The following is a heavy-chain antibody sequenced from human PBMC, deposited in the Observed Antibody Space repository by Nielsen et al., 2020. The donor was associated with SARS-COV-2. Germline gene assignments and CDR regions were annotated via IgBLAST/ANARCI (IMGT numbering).Heavy chain of an antibody. CDR1: GYTFTSYY. V-gene: IGHV1-46*01. CDR3: TRPHAGSYSPYYFDY. CDR2: INPSGGST. D-gene: IGHD1-26*01. J-gene: IGHJ4*02. Sequence: ASVKVSCKASGYTFTSYYMHWVRQAPGQGLEWMGIINPSGGSTSYAQKFQGRVTMTRDTSTNTVYMELSSLRSEDTAVYYCTRPHAGSYSPYYFDYWGQGTLVTVSS.